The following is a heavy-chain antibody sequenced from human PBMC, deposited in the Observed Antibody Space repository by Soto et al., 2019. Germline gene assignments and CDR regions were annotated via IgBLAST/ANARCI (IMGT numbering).Heavy chain of an antibody. CDR1: GYSFTSYW. D-gene: IGHD2-2*01. V-gene: IGHV5-10-1*01. CDR2: IDPSDSYT. J-gene: IGHJ6*02. CDR3: ARLLVPAEAYYYYYGMDV. Sequence: GESLKISCKGSGYSFTSYWISWVRQMPGKGLEWMGRIDPSDSYTNYSPSFQGHVTISADKSISTAYLQWSSLKASDTAMYYCARLLVPAEAYYYYYGMDVWGQGTTVTVSS.